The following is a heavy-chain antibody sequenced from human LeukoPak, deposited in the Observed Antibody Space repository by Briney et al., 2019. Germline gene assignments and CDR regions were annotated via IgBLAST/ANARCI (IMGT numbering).Heavy chain of an antibody. D-gene: IGHD3-22*01. CDR3: ARFVITQIYYYYGMDV. CDR2: INPNSGGT. J-gene: IGHJ6*02. CDR1: GYTFTAYY. Sequence: GASVKVSCKASGYTFTAYYLYWVRPAPGQGLEWMGWINPNSGGTNYAQKFQGRVTMTRDTSISTAYMELSRLRSDDTAVYYCARFVITQIYYYYGMDVWGQGTTVTVSS. V-gene: IGHV1-2*02.